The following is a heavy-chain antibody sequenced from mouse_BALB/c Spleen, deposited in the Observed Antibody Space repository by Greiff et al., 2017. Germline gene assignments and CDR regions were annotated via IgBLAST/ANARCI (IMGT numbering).Heavy chain of an antibody. J-gene: IGHJ3*01. CDR3: AKEVRGRFAY. CDR2: IWAGGST. Sequence: VKLVESGPGLVAPSQSLSITCTVSGFSLTSYGVHWVRQPPGKGLEWLGVIWAGGSTNYNSALMSRLSISKDNSKSQVFLKMNSLQTDDTAMYYCAKEVRGRFAYWGQGTLVTVSA. CDR1: GFSLTSYG. D-gene: IGHD2-14*01. V-gene: IGHV2-9*02.